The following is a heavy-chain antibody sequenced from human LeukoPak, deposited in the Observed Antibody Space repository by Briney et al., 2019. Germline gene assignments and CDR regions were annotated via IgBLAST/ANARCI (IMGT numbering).Heavy chain of an antibody. CDR1: GFTFDDYA. CDR3: AKDIGRGYSSGPGN. CDR2: ISWNSGSI. V-gene: IGHV3-9*01. J-gene: IGHJ4*02. D-gene: IGHD6-19*01. Sequence: GRSLRLSCAASGFTFDDYAMHWVRQAPGKGLEWVSGISWNSGSIGYADSVKGRFTISRDNAKNSLYLHMNSLRAEDTALYYCAKDIGRGYSSGPGNWGQGTLVTVSS.